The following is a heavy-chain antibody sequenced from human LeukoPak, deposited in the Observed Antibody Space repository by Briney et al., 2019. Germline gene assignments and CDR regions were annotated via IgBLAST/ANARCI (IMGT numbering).Heavy chain of an antibody. CDR1: GGTFSSYA. D-gene: IGHD1-26*01. V-gene: IGHV1-69*01. CDR2: ITLIFGTA. Sequence: SVKVSCKASGGTFSSYAISWVRQAPGEGLEWMGGITLIFGTATYAQKFQGRVTITADESTSTAYMELSSLRSEDTAVYYCARPLGSKDVFDIWGQGTMVTVSS. J-gene: IGHJ3*02. CDR3: ARPLGSKDVFDI.